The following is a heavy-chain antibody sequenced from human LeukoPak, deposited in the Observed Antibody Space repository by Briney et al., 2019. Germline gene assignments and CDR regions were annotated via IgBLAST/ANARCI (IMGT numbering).Heavy chain of an antibody. D-gene: IGHD2/OR15-2a*01. CDR1: GFTVGTNY. J-gene: IGHJ4*02. Sequence: GGSLRLSCAASGFTVGTNYMSWVRQAPGKGLEWVSAISGSGGSTYYADSVKGRFTISGDNSKNTLYLQMNGLRAEDTAVYYCANHFPADSPFDYWGQGTLVTVSS. V-gene: IGHV3-23*01. CDR2: ISGSGGST. CDR3: ANHFPADSPFDY.